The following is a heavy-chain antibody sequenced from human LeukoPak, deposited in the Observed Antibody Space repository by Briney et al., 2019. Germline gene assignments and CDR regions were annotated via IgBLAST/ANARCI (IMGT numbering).Heavy chain of an antibody. Sequence: GGSLRLSCAASGFSVSNNYLSWVRQPPGKGLEWVSVIHSGGRTRYADSVRDRFTISRDTAKNTVYLPMNSLRVDDTAAYYCARPGSASGYWVHWGQGTLVTVSS. CDR2: IHSGGRT. D-gene: IGHD3-3*01. CDR1: GFSVSNNY. CDR3: ARPGSASGYWVH. V-gene: IGHV3-66*01. J-gene: IGHJ4*02.